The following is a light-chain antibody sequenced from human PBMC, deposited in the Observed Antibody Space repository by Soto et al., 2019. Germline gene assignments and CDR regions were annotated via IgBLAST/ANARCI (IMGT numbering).Light chain of an antibody. J-gene: IGLJ1*01. Sequence: QSVLTQPASVSGSPGQSITICCTGTSTDVGAYNYVSWYQQHPGKAPKIMIYEVSNRPSGVSNRFSGSKSGTTASLTISGLQAEDEADYYCSSYTTSSTYVFGTGTKVTVL. V-gene: IGLV2-14*01. CDR3: SSYTTSSTYV. CDR1: STDVGAYNY. CDR2: EVS.